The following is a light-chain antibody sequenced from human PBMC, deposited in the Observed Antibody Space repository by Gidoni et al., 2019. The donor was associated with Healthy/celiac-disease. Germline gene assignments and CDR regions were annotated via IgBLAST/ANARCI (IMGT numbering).Light chain of an antibody. CDR1: SSNIGAGYD. CDR3: QSYDSSLSGSDVV. J-gene: IGLJ2*01. V-gene: IGLV1-40*01. Sequence: QSVLTQPPSVSGAPGQRVTISGTGSSSNIGAGYDVHWYQQLPGTAPKLLLYGNSNRPSGVPDRFSGSKSGTSASLAITGLQAEDEADYYCQSYDSSLSGSDVVFGGGTKLTVL. CDR2: GNS.